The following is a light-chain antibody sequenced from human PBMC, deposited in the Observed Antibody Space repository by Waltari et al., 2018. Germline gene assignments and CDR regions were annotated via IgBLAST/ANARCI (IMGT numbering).Light chain of an antibody. CDR1: QSITNW. J-gene: IGKJ1*01. CDR3: QQYDNYWT. Sequence: DIQMTQSPSTLSASVGDRGTITCRASQSITNWLSWYQQKPGKAPKLLIYKASNFESGVPSRFSGSGSGTEFTLTISSLHPDDFATYCCQQYDNYWTFGQGTKVEIK. V-gene: IGKV1-5*03. CDR2: KAS.